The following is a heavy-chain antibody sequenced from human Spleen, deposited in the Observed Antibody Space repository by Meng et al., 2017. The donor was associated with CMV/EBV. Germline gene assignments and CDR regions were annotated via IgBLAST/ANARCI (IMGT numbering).Heavy chain of an antibody. CDR1: GGSISGYY. Sequence: GSLRLSCTVSGGSISGYYWGWVRQPPGKGLEWIGSIYHSGSTYYNPSLKSRVTISVDTSKNQFSLKLSSVTAADTAVYYCARARFDYWGQGTLVTVSS. V-gene: IGHV4-38-2*02. CDR2: IYHSGST. J-gene: IGHJ4*02. CDR3: ARARFDY.